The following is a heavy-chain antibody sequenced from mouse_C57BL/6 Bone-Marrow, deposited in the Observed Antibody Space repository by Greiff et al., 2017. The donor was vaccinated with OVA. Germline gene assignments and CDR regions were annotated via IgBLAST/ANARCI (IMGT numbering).Heavy chain of an antibody. Sequence: QVQLQQSGAELARPGASVKISCTASGYTFTSYTMHWVKQRPGQGLEWIGYINPSSGYTKYKQKFKDKATLTADKTSSTDYMRQINLTAKDSAVYYCARTVITTNYDMDVWGTGTSVTVSS. CDR1: GYTFTSYT. D-gene: IGHD1-1*01. V-gene: IGHV1-4*01. CDR3: ARTVITTNYDMDV. CDR2: INPSSGYT. J-gene: IGHJ4*01.